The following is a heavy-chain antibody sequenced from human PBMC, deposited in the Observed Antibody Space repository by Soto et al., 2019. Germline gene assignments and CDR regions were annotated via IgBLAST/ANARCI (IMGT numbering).Heavy chain of an antibody. V-gene: IGHV3-53*01. CDR1: GFTVSNNY. J-gene: IGHJ4*02. Sequence: EVQLVESGGGLIQPGGSLRLSCAVSGFTVSNNYMSWVRQAPGKGLEGVSVIYSGGYTAYGDSVKGRFTISRDNSKNHFNLQMNRVGAADSRVKSCAPRPGGGGYWGQGTLVTVSS. CDR2: IYSGGYT. D-gene: IGHD3-10*01. CDR3: APRPGGGGY.